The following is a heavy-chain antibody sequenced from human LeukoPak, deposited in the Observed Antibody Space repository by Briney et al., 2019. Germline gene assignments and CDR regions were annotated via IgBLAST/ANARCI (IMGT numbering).Heavy chain of an antibody. CDR1: GGSISSYY. CDR2: IYYSGST. CDR3: AREGNYYDSSGYYSPFDY. Sequence: SETLSLTCTVSGGSISSYYWSWIRQPPGKGLEWIGYIYYSGSTNYNPSLKSRDTISVDTSKNRFSLKLSSVTAADTAVYYCAREGNYYDSSGYYSPFDYWGQGTLVTVSS. J-gene: IGHJ4*02. D-gene: IGHD3-22*01. V-gene: IGHV4-59*01.